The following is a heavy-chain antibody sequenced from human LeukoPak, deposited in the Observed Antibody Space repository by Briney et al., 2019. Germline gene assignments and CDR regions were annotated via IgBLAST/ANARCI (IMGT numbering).Heavy chain of an antibody. D-gene: IGHD2-15*01. CDR3: ARGYCSGGSCYYRVNWFDP. V-gene: IGHV1-8*01. CDR2: MNPNSGNT. J-gene: IGHJ5*02. CDR1: GYTFTSYD. Sequence: ASVKVSCKASGYTFTSYDINWVRQATGQGLEWMGWMNPNSGNTGYAQKFQGRVTMTRNTSISTACMELSSLRSEDTAVYYCARGYCSGGSCYYRVNWFDPWGQGTLVTVSS.